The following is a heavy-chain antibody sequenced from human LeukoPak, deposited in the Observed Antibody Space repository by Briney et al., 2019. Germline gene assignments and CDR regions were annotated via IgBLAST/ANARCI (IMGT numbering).Heavy chain of an antibody. J-gene: IGHJ4*02. D-gene: IGHD6-19*01. Sequence: PSQTLSLTCTVSGGSISSIDYYWRWIRQPPGKGLEWIGYIYYSGSTYYDPSLKSRVMISVDASKNQFSLKLSSVTAADTAVYYCARHEDSSGWCFDYWGQGTLVTVSS. CDR2: IYYSGST. CDR3: ARHEDSSGWCFDY. V-gene: IGHV4-30-4*01. CDR1: GGSISSIDYY.